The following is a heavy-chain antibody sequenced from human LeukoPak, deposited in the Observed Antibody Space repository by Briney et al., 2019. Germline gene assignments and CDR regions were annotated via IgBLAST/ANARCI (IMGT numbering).Heavy chain of an antibody. V-gene: IGHV3-48*03. Sequence: PGGSLRLSCAGSGFTFSSYDMSWVRQAPGKGLEWVSYISNTGSVTYYADSVKGRFTISRDNARNSLFLQMNSLRAEDTGVYYCTVVPMGWGQGTLVTVSS. CDR1: GFTFSSYD. J-gene: IGHJ4*02. CDR3: TVVPMG. D-gene: IGHD4-23*01. CDR2: ISNTGSVT.